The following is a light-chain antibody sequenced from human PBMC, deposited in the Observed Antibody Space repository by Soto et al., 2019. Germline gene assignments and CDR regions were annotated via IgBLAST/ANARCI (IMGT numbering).Light chain of an antibody. J-gene: IGLJ2*01. CDR3: NSYAGSNNLA. V-gene: IGLV2-8*01. CDR1: SSGVGGYNY. CDR2: EVS. Sequence: QSVLTQPPSASGSLGQSVTISCTGTSSGVGGYNYVSWYQQHPGKAPKLMIYEVSKRPSGVPDLFSGSKSGNTASLTVSGLQAEDEADYYCNSYAGSNNLAVGGGTQLTV.